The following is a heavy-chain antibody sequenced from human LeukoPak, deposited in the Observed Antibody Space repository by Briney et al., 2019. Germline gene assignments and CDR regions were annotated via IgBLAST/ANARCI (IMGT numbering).Heavy chain of an antibody. CDR1: GGSISSSNW. CDR3: ARDLSTRVLLWFGTVKGDNWFDP. D-gene: IGHD3-10*01. V-gene: IGHV4-4*02. J-gene: IGHJ5*02. Sequence: SETLSLTCAVSGGSISSSNWWIWVRQPPGKGLEWIGEIYHSGTTNYNPSLKSRVTISVDKSKNQFSLKLSSVTAADTAVYYCARDLSTRVLLWFGTVKGDNWFDPWGRGTLVTVSS. CDR2: IYHSGTT.